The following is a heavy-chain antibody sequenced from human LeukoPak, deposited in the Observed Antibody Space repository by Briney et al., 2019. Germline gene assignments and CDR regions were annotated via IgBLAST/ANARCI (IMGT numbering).Heavy chain of an antibody. D-gene: IGHD3-10*01. CDR2: INHSGST. J-gene: IGHJ6*02. V-gene: IGHV4-34*01. CDR1: GGSFSGYY. Sequence: PSETLSLTCAVYGGSFSGYYWSWIRQPPGKGLEWIGEINHSGSTNYNPSLKSRVTISVDTSKNQFSLKLSSVTAADTAVYYCARGYYYGSGSYYRTFYYGMDVWGQGTTVTVSS. CDR3: ARGYYYGSGSYYRTFYYGMDV.